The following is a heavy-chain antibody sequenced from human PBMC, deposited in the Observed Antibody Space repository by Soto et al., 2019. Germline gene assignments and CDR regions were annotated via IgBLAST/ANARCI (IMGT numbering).Heavy chain of an antibody. V-gene: IGHV3-23*01. CDR2: VSIGGST. Sequence: GGSLRLSCAASGFTFSSYAMGWVRQGPGKGLEWVAVVSIGGSTHYADSVRGRFTISRDNPKNTLSLQMNSLTAEDTAVYFCAKRRGAGGHFDYWGQGALVTVSS. J-gene: IGHJ4*02. CDR1: GFTFSSYA. CDR3: AKRRGAGGHFDY. D-gene: IGHD2-15*01.